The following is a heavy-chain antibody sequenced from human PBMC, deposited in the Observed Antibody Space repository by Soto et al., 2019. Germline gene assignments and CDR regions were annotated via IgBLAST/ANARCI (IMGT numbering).Heavy chain of an antibody. CDR3: ERDRLGVSVTGGGFVS. CDR2: ISPYNGHT. J-gene: IGHJ4*02. D-gene: IGHD2-8*01. V-gene: IGHV1-18*01. Sequence: QVQLVQSGGEVKKPGASVKVSCKASGYTFSNFGLSWVRQAPGQGLEMMGWISPYNGHTNYAQKLQGRPTMTTDTSTSTVYMGLRRLRSDGTAVYYCERDRLGVSVTGGGFVSWGQGTLVTVSS. CDR1: GYTFSNFG.